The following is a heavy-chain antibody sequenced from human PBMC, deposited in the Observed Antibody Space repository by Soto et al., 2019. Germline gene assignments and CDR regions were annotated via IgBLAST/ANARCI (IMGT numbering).Heavy chain of an antibody. Sequence: PGGSLRLSCATSGFIFEDYAMHWVRQAPGKGLEWVSGLSWNGGATGYADSVRGRFTISRDNAKNSLHLQMNSLRAEDTAVYYCTRDASRDSSARGWFDPWGPGTLVTASS. J-gene: IGHJ5*02. CDR3: TRDASRDSSARGWFDP. CDR2: LSWNGGAT. D-gene: IGHD6-13*01. V-gene: IGHV3-9*01. CDR1: GFIFEDYA.